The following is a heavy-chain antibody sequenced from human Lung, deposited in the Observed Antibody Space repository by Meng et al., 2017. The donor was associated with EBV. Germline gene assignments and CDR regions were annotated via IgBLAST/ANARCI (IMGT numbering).Heavy chain of an antibody. CDR2: IYYTGSS. Sequence: QGQRQGSGPELVQPSLPLSLPCTVSGGSVISGGYYWSWTRQQPGKGLEWIGYIYYTGSSFYNPSLKSRVTISVDTSKNQFSLNLSSVTAADTAVYYCANAGRFGESLGDYWGQGILVTVSS. V-gene: IGHV4-31*03. CDR1: GGSVISGGYY. J-gene: IGHJ4*02. CDR3: ANAGRFGESLGDY. D-gene: IGHD3-10*01.